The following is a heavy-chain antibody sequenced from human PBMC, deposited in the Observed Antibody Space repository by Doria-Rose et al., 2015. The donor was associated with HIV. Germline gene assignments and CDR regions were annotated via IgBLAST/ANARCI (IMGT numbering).Heavy chain of an antibody. Sequence: QVQLQESGPGLVKPSETLSLTCSVSGGSISHYYWSWIRQPPGKGLQYIGDSCYTGSINYSPSLKSRVSISIDTSKNKFSLRLSSVTAADTAVYYCARVLSGTYDYRGQGTLVTVSS. CDR1: GGSISHYY. D-gene: IGHD1-26*01. CDR2: SCYTGSI. J-gene: IGHJ4*02. V-gene: IGHV4-59*01. CDR3: ARVLSGTYDY.